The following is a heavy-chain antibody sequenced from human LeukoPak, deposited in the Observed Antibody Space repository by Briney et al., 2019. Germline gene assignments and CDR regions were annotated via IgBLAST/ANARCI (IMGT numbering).Heavy chain of an antibody. J-gene: IGHJ5*02. D-gene: IGHD3-10*01. Sequence: SQTLSLTCTVSGGSISSGGDYGSRIRQHPGKGLEWIEYIYYSGSTYYTPSLKSRVTISVDTSKNQFSLKLSSVTAADTAVYYCARDRGVSSRFDPWGQGTLVTVSS. V-gene: IGHV4-31*03. CDR3: ARDRGVSSRFDP. CDR1: GGSISSGGDY. CDR2: IYYSGST.